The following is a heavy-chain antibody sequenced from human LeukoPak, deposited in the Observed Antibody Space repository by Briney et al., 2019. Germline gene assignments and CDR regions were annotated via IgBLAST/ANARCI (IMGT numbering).Heavy chain of an antibody. D-gene: IGHD3-10*01. CDR2: IVVGSGNT. CDR3: AASPGIEAFDI. CDR1: GFTFTSSD. Sequence: SVKVSCKASGFTFTSSDMQWVRQARGQRLEWIGWIVVGSGNTNYAQKFQERVTITRDMSTSTAYMELSSLRSEDTAVYYCAASPGIEAFDIWGQGTMVTVSS. J-gene: IGHJ3*02. V-gene: IGHV1-58*02.